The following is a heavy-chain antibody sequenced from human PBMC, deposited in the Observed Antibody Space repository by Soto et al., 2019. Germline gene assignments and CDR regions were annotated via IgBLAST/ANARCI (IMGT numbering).Heavy chain of an antibody. Sequence: AGGSLRLSCAASGFTFSSYSMNWVRQAPGKGLEWVSSISSSSSYTYYADSVKGRFTISRDNAKNSLYLQMNSLRAEDTAVYYCARDIAVAGIAFDIWGQGTMVTVSS. D-gene: IGHD6-19*01. V-gene: IGHV3-21*01. CDR3: ARDIAVAGIAFDI. J-gene: IGHJ3*02. CDR1: GFTFSSYS. CDR2: ISSSSSYT.